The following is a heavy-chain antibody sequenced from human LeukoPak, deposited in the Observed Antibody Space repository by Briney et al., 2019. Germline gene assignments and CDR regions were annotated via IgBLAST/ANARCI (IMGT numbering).Heavy chain of an antibody. Sequence: GESLQISCKGSGYSFTSYWIGWVRPMPGKGLEWMGIIYPGDSDTRYSPSFQGQVTISADKSISTAYLQWSSLKASDTAMYYCARHPKIMTTVTPIYGMDVWGQGTTVTVSS. V-gene: IGHV5-51*01. D-gene: IGHD4-17*01. CDR2: IYPGDSDT. J-gene: IGHJ6*02. CDR3: ARHPKIMTTVTPIYGMDV. CDR1: GYSFTSYW.